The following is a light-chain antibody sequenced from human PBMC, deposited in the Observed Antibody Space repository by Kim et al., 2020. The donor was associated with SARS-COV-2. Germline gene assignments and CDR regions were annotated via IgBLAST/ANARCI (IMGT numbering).Light chain of an antibody. CDR3: SSYTSSNSVV. CDR1: SSGVGGYNF. V-gene: IGLV2-14*03. Sequence: GQSITISCTGSSSGVGGYNFVSWYQQHPGKAPKLMIYDVSNRPSGVSSRFSGSKSGNTASLTISGLQAEDEADYYCSSYTSSNSVVFGGGTQLTVL. CDR2: DVS. J-gene: IGLJ2*01.